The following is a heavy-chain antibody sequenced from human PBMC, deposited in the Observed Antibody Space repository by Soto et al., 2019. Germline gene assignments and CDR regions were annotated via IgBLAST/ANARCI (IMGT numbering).Heavy chain of an antibody. CDR3: AAVAAAGSSPFAY. V-gene: IGHV4-34*01. Sequence: QVQLQQWGAGLLKPSETLSLTCAVYGGSFSGYYWSWIRQPPGKGLEWIGEINHSGSTNYNPSLKSRVTISVDKSKNQFSLKLSSVTAADTAVYYCAAVAAAGSSPFAYWGQGTLVTVSS. CDR2: INHSGST. J-gene: IGHJ4*02. D-gene: IGHD6-13*01. CDR1: GGSFSGYY.